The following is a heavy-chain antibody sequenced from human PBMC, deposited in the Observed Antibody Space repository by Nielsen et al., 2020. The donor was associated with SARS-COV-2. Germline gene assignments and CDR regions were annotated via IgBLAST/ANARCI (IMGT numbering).Heavy chain of an antibody. CDR2: ISSSSSYT. D-gene: IGHD6-19*01. CDR3: AKVSSGWYWGNWFDP. J-gene: IGHJ5*02. Sequence: GESLKISCAASGFTFSDYYMSWIRQAPGKGLEWVSYISSSSSYTNYADSVKGRFTISRDNSKNTLYLQMKSLRAEDTAVYFCAKVSSGWYWGNWFDPWGQGTLVTVSS. V-gene: IGHV3-11*05. CDR1: GFTFSDYY.